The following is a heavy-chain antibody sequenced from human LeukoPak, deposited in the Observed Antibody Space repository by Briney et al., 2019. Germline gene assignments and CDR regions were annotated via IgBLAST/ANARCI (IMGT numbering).Heavy chain of an antibody. CDR3: AKDKPMIVVHDAFDI. D-gene: IGHD3-22*01. CDR1: GFTFSSYE. J-gene: IGHJ3*02. Sequence: GGSLRLSCAASGFTFSSYEMNWVRQAPGKGLEWVAVISYDGSNKYYADSVKGRFTISRDNSKNTLYLQMNSLRAEDTAVYYCAKDKPMIVVHDAFDIWGQGTMVTASS. V-gene: IGHV3-30*04. CDR2: ISYDGSNK.